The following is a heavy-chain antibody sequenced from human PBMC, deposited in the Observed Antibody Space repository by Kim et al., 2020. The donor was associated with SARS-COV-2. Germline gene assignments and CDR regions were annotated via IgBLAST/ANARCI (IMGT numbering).Heavy chain of an antibody. J-gene: IGHJ6*02. V-gene: IGHV4-61*02. CDR3: ARSPGDFWSGYHSFYYGMDV. CDR2: FHISGFS. CDR1: GVSMSSDTYY. D-gene: IGHD3-3*01. Sequence: SETLSLTCSVSGVSMSSDTYYWSWIRQGAGKGLEWIGRFHISGFSKYNPSLKSRVTISADTSKNKFSLKLTSMTAADTAIYYCARSPGDFWSGYHSFYYGMDVWGQGTTVIVSS.